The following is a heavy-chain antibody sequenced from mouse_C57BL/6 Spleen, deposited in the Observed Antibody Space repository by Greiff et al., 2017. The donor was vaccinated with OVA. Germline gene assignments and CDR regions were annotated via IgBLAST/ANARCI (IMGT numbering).Heavy chain of an antibody. CDR2: INYDGSST. D-gene: IGHD2-1*01. Sequence: EVKLMESEGGLVQPGSSMKLSCTASGFTFSDYYMAWVRQVPEKGLEWVANINYDGSSTYYLDSLKSRFIISRDNAKNILYLQMSSLKSEDTATYYCARDRYGNFDYWGQGTTLTVSS. CDR1: GFTFSDYY. CDR3: ARDRYGNFDY. V-gene: IGHV5-16*01. J-gene: IGHJ2*01.